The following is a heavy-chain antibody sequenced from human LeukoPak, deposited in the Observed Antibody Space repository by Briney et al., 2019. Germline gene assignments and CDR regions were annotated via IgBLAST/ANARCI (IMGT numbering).Heavy chain of an antibody. J-gene: IGHJ4*02. CDR2: ISGSGSNT. V-gene: IGHV3-23*01. CDR3: AREGGYSGNYRDCYFDY. CDR1: RFTFSSYD. Sequence: GGSLRLSCAASRFTFSSYDMSWVRQAPGKGLEWVSSISGSGSNTYYADSVKGRFTISRDNSKNTLYLQMNSLRAEDTAVYYCAREGGYSGNYRDCYFDYWGQGTLVTVSS. D-gene: IGHD1-26*01.